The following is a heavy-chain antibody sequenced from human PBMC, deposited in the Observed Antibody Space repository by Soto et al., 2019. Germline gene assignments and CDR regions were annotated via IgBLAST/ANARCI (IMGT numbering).Heavy chain of an antibody. V-gene: IGHV1-58*02. Sequence: SVKVSCKASGYTFTSYGISWVRQAPGQGLEWIGWIVVGSGNTNYAQKFQERVTITRDMSTSTAYMELSSLRSEDTAVYYCAHIYYYYYGMDVWGQGTTVTVS. CDR1: GYTFTSYG. CDR2: IVVGSGNT. CDR3: AHIYYYYYGMDV. J-gene: IGHJ6*02.